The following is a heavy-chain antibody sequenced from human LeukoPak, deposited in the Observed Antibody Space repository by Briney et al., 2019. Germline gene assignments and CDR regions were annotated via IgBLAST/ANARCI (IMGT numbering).Heavy chain of an antibody. Sequence: GGSLRLSCAASGFTFSSYSMNWVRQTPGKGLEWVSSISSSSSYIFYADSVKGRFTMSRDNAKKSLFLQMNSLRAEDTAVYYCAKGTNYYDSSGYYGYWGQGTLVTVSS. D-gene: IGHD3-22*01. CDR1: GFTFSSYS. J-gene: IGHJ4*02. CDR3: AKGTNYYDSSGYYGY. CDR2: ISSSSSYI. V-gene: IGHV3-21*04.